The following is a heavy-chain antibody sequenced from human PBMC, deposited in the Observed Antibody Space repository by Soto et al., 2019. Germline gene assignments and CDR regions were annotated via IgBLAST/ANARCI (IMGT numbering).Heavy chain of an antibody. V-gene: IGHV1-18*01. CDR3: ARGGYYDSSGSRNYFYYGMNV. D-gene: IGHD3-22*01. CDR2: VSPYDGYT. Sequence: VSVKVSCKASGYTFSSYGISWVRQAPGQGLEWLGWVSPYDGYTNYAQILQGRVSMTTDTSTKTAYMEVRSLRSDDTAVYYCARGGYYDSSGSRNYFYYGMNVWGQGTTVTVSS. CDR1: GYTFSSYG. J-gene: IGHJ6*02.